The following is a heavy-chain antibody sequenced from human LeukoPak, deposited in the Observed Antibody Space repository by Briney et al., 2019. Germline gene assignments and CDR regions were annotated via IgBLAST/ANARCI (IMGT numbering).Heavy chain of an antibody. J-gene: IGHJ4*02. Sequence: SSETLSLTCAVYGGSFSGYYWSWIRQPPGKGLEWIGEINHSGSTNYNPSLKSRVTISVDTSKNQFSLKLSSVTAADTAVYYCAGAGYSGYDYYFDYWGQGTLVTVSS. CDR2: INHSGST. CDR1: GGSFSGYY. D-gene: IGHD5-12*01. V-gene: IGHV4-34*01. CDR3: AGAGYSGYDYYFDY.